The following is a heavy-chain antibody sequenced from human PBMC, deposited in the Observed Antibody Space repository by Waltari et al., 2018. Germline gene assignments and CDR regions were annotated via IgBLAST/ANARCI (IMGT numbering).Heavy chain of an antibody. J-gene: IGHJ4*02. CDR3: ARDRGRGLYLDS. V-gene: IGHV4-4*02. D-gene: IGHD2-15*01. Sequence: VQLQESGPGLVKPSGTLSLPCGVSGDSMSGNDWWSWVRQPPGKGLEWIGQVLRSGRTNYNPPLESRVTVSIDTFNSQFSLEVTSATAADTALYFCARDRGRGLYLDSWGRGILVTVSP. CDR2: VLRSGRT. CDR1: GDSMSGNDW.